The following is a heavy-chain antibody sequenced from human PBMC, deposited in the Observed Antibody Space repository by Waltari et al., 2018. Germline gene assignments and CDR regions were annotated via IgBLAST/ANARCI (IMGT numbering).Heavy chain of an antibody. CDR3: ASLLAGIDY. CDR2: IYYSGST. J-gene: IGHJ4*02. V-gene: IGHV4-30-4*08. CDR1: GGYISSGDYF. Sequence: QVQLQESGPGLVKPSQTLSLPYTVSGGYISSGDYFWNWIRQPPGKGLEWIGYIYYSGSTYYNPSLKSRVTISVDTSKNQFSLKLTSVTAADTAVYYCASLLAGIDYWGQGTLVTVSS. D-gene: IGHD7-27*01.